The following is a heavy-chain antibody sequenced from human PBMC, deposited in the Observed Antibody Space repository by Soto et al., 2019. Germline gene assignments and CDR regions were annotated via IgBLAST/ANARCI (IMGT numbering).Heavy chain of an antibody. J-gene: IGHJ4*02. Sequence: GGSLSLSCAVSGFTFSSHSMIWVRQAPGKGLECVSSITGSGGSTYYAAAVKGRFTISRDKSKNTLYLQMNRLRAEDTAVYYCAKDLQFSGWLSAQTFDYWGQGTQVTVSS. CDR1: GFTFSSHS. CDR2: ITGSGGST. CDR3: AKDLQFSGWLSAQTFDY. D-gene: IGHD6-19*01. V-gene: IGHV3-23*01.